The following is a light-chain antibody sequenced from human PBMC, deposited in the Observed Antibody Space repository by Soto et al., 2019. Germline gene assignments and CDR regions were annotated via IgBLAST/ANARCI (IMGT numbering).Light chain of an antibody. CDR3: QQYDNVPIT. V-gene: IGKV1-33*01. J-gene: IGKJ5*01. Sequence: DIQMTQSPSSLSASIGQRVTITCQASQDISTYVTWLQQKPGKAPKVLIYGASYLQTGVPSRFSGSGSGTHFSLTISGLQPEDMATYYCQQYDNVPITFGQGTRLEIK. CDR2: GAS. CDR1: QDISTY.